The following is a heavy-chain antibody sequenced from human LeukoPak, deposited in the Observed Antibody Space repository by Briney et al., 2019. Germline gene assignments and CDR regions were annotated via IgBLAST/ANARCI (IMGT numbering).Heavy chain of an antibody. CDR3: ARDYVDDIPMIKDY. Sequence: ASVKVSCKASGYTFTSYHMHWVRQAPGQGLEWMGLINLSGGSTTYAQRFQGRVTLTRDTSTSTVYMELSSLRSEDTVVYYCARDYVDDIPMIKDYWGQGTLVTVSS. V-gene: IGHV1-46*01. CDR1: GYTFTSYH. J-gene: IGHJ4*02. CDR2: INLSGGST. D-gene: IGHD2-8*01.